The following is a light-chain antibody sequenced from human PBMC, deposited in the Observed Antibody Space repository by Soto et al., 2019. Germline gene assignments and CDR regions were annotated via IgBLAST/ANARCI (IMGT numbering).Light chain of an antibody. V-gene: IGKV1-12*01. CDR2: AAS. J-gene: IGKJ5*01. CDR3: QQAKSFPLT. Sequence: IRMTQSPSSFSASAGDRVTITCLASQGISSLLACYQQKPGKAANLLISAASSWHSGVPSRFRRSGPRTDLTLTISSLQPQDFATYHCQQAKSFPLTFGQGPRLQIK. CDR1: QGISSL.